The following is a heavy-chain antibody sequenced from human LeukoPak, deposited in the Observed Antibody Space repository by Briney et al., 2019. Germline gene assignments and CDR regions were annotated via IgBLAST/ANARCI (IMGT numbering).Heavy chain of an antibody. Sequence: GGSLGLSCAASGFTFSSYAMSWVRQAPGKGLEWVSAISGSGGSTYYADSVKGRFTISRDNSKNTLYLQMNSLRAEDTAVYYCAKDRDPQDIVLMVYASPPDYWGQGTLVTVSS. D-gene: IGHD2-8*01. J-gene: IGHJ4*02. CDR3: AKDRDPQDIVLMVYASPPDY. V-gene: IGHV3-23*01. CDR1: GFTFSSYA. CDR2: ISGSGGST.